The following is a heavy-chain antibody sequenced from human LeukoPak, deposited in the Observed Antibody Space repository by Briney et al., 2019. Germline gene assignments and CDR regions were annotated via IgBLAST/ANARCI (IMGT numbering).Heavy chain of an antibody. J-gene: IGHJ4*02. CDR1: GFTFSSYA. CDR2: ISSNGGTT. D-gene: IGHD6-13*01. CDR3: ARGASSWYSVYFGD. Sequence: GGSLRLSCAASGFTFSSYAMYWVRQAPGKGLEYVSAISSNGGTTYYANSVKGRFTISRDNSKNTLYLQMGSLRTEDMAVYYCARGASSWYSVYFGDWGQGTLVTVSS. V-gene: IGHV3-64*01.